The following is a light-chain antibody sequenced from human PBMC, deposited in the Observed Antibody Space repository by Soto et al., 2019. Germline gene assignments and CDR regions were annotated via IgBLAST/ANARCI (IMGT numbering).Light chain of an antibody. V-gene: IGKV3-20*01. CDR3: QQYGNSPGYT. J-gene: IGKJ2*01. Sequence: IVLTQSPGTLSLSPGQRATLSCRASQTVSTTYLAWYQQKPGQAPRLLIYGTSTRATGVPDRFSGSGSVTDFTLTISSLEPEDFAVYYCQQYGNSPGYTFGQGTKLEIK. CDR2: GTS. CDR1: QTVSTTY.